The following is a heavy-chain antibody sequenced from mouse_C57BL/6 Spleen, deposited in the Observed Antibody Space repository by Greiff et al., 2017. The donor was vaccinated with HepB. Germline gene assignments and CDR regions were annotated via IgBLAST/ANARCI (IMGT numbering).Heavy chain of an antibody. J-gene: IGHJ1*03. D-gene: IGHD1-1*01. CDR2: INPSSGYT. Sequence: QVQLQQSGAELAKPGASVKLSCKASGYTFTSYWMHWVKQRPGQGLEWIGYINPSSGYTKYNQKFKDKATFTADKSSSTAYMQLSSLTYEDSAVYYCARDYGSSYPYWYFDVWGTGTTVTVSS. V-gene: IGHV1-7*01. CDR3: ARDYGSSYPYWYFDV. CDR1: GYTFTSYW.